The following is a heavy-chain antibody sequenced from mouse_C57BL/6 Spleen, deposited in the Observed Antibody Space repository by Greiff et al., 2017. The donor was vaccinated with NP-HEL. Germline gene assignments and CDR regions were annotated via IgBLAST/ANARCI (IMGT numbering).Heavy chain of an antibody. CDR3: AVITTVRND. CDR2: IHPNSGST. Sequence: QVQLKESGAELVKPGASVKLSCKASGYTFTSYWMHWVKQRPGQGLEWIGMIHPNSGSTNYNEKFKSKATLTVDKSSSTAYMQLSSLTSEDSAVYYCAVITTVRNDWGTGTTVTVSS. D-gene: IGHD1-1*01. V-gene: IGHV1-64*01. CDR1: GYTFTSYW. J-gene: IGHJ1*03.